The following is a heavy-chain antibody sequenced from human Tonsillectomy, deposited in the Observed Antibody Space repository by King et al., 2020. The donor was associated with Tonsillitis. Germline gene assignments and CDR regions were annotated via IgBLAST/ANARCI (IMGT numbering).Heavy chain of an antibody. J-gene: IGHJ6*03. CDR3: ARVVADYMDV. CDR2: IKQDGSEK. CDR1: GFTFSSFW. Sequence: VQLVESGGDLVQPGGSLRLSCAASGFTFSSFWMTWVRQAPNKGLEWEANIKQDGSEKYFVDSVKGRFTISRDNAKDSLYLQMNSLRAEDTAVYYCARVVADYMDVWGNGTTVTVSS. V-gene: IGHV3-7*03. D-gene: IGHD3-16*02.